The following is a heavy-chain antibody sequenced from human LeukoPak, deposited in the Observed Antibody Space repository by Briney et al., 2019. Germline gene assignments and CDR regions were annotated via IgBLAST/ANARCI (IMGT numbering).Heavy chain of an antibody. V-gene: IGHV4-39*02. CDR2: IYYSGST. CDR1: GGSISSSSYY. J-gene: IGHJ4*02. CDR3: ARGPYFMGSGWYRFDY. D-gene: IGHD6-19*01. Sequence: SETLSLTCTVSGGSISSSSYYWGWIRQPPGKGLEWIGNIYYSGSTYCNPSLKSRVTISVDTSKNQFSLRLSSVTAADTAVYYCARGPYFMGSGWYRFDYWGQGTLVTVSS.